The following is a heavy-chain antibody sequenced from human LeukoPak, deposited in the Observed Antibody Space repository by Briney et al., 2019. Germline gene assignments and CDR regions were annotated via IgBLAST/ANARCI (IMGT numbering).Heavy chain of an antibody. CDR3: ARSPLGIAPFDY. V-gene: IGHV3-72*01. Sequence: PGGSLRLSCVASGFPFSSYWMTWVRQAPGEGLEWDARIRNKANRYTTEYAASVKGRFTISRDDSENSLYLQMDSLKTEDTAVYYCARSPLGIAPFDYWGQGTLVTVSS. CDR2: IRNKANRYTT. J-gene: IGHJ4*02. CDR1: GFPFSSYW. D-gene: IGHD7-27*01.